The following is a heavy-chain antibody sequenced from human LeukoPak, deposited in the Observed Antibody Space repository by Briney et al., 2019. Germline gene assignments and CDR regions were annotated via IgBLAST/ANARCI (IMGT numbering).Heavy chain of an antibody. Sequence: SETLSLTCTVSGGSISSYYWSWIRQPPGKGLEWIGYIYYSGSTNYNPSLKSRVTISVDTSKNQFSLKLSSVTAADTAVYYCVRSPVVMDAFDIWGQGTMVTVSS. CDR3: VRSPVVMDAFDI. J-gene: IGHJ3*02. CDR2: IYYSGST. V-gene: IGHV4-59*01. D-gene: IGHD3-22*01. CDR1: GGSISSYY.